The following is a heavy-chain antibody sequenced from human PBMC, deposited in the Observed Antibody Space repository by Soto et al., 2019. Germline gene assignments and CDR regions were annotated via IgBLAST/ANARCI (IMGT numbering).Heavy chain of an antibody. CDR2: ISATGGST. CDR3: ANAEHPRRSIGFDY. CDR1: GFTFASYV. D-gene: IGHD3-16*02. Sequence: PGGSLRLSCAGSGFTFASYVMTWVRQAPGKGLEWVSSISATGGSTYYAGSMKGRFTISRDNSKNTLYLQMNSLRAEDTAIYYCANAEHPRRSIGFDYWGQGTLVTVSS. J-gene: IGHJ4*02. V-gene: IGHV3-23*01.